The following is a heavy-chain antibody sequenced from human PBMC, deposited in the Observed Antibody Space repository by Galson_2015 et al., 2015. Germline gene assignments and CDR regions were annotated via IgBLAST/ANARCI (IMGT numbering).Heavy chain of an antibody. J-gene: IGHJ6*02. CDR2: INYSGYT. CDR1: GDSISTNF. D-gene: IGHD3-10*01. CDR3: ARVSSDGSRSSFCGVDI. Sequence: SETLSLTCIVSGDSISTNFWTWIRQAPGKGLEFIGYINYSGYTDYNPSLKSRITISVNTSRNQFTLNLRSVTAADTAVYFCARVSSDGSRSSFCGVDIWGQGTRSPSP. V-gene: IGHV4-59*01.